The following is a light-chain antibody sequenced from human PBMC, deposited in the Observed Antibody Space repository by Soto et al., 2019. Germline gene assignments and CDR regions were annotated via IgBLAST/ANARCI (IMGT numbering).Light chain of an antibody. Sequence: DIVMTQSPFSLPVTPGEPAAISCRSNQSLLHRNGYNYLDWYLQNPGQSPQLLIYLGSNRASGVPDRFSGSGSGTDFRLKISRVEAEDVGVYYCMEALQTPFTFGPGTKVDIK. V-gene: IGKV2-28*01. J-gene: IGKJ3*01. CDR3: MEALQTPFT. CDR1: QSLLHRNGYNY. CDR2: LGS.